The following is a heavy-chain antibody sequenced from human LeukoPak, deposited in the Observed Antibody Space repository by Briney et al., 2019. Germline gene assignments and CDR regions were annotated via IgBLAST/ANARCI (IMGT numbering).Heavy chain of an antibody. Sequence: SETLSLTCTVSGVSFSSYYWSWIRQPPGKGLEWIGYIYYSGSTNYNPSLKSRVTISVGTSKNQFSLKLSSVTAADTAMYYCARTIAAAGIVWYFDLWGRGTLVTVSS. CDR1: GVSFSSYY. CDR3: ARTIAAAGIVWYFDL. V-gene: IGHV4-59*01. J-gene: IGHJ2*01. CDR2: IYYSGST. D-gene: IGHD6-13*01.